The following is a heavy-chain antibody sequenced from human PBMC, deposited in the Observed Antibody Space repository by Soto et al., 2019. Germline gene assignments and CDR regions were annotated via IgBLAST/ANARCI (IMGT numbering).Heavy chain of an antibody. CDR2: IIPMFGTA. J-gene: IGHJ4*02. V-gene: IGHV1-69*12. Sequence: QVQLVQSGAEVKKPESSVKVSCKAPGGTFSTYAISWVRQAPGQGLEWMGGIIPMFGTANYAQRFQDRLTITADESTNTVYVELSSLRSEVTAVYFCAGVIQLWLRRINDGYSGWGQGTLVTVSS. D-gene: IGHD5-18*01. CDR3: AGVIQLWLRRINDGYSG. CDR1: GGTFSTYA.